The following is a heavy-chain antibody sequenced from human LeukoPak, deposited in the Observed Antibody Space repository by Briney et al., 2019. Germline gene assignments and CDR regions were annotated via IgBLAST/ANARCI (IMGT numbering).Heavy chain of an antibody. CDR3: AHFGTTISFDY. J-gene: IGHJ4*02. CDR2: IYWDDDK. Sequence: GSGPTLVKPTQTLTLTCTFSGFSLSTRGVGVGWIRQPPGKALEWLALIYWDDDKRYSPSLKSRLTITKDTSKNQVDLTMSNMDPVDTATYYCAHFGTTISFDYWGQGTLVTVSS. V-gene: IGHV2-5*02. CDR1: GFSLSTRGVG. D-gene: IGHD1-1*01.